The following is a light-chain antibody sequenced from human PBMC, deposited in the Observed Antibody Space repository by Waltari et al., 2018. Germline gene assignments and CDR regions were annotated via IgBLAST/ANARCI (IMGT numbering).Light chain of an antibody. V-gene: IGKV3-11*01. CDR3: QQRSNWPPLT. J-gene: IGKJ4*01. CDR1: QSIGIY. Sequence: EIVLTQSPDTLSLSPGERATLYCRASQSIGIYLAWYQQKPGQAPRLLIYDASNMSTGIPARFSGSGSGTDFTLTISILEPEDFAVYYGQQRSNWPPLTFGGGTKVEIK. CDR2: DAS.